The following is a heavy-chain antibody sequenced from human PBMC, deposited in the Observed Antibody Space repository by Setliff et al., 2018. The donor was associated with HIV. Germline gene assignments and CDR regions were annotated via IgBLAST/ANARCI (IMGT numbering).Heavy chain of an antibody. CDR1: GGSISSNW. D-gene: IGHD3-22*01. Sequence: TLSLTCAVSGGSISSNWWSWVRQSPGKGLEWIGEIYHSGSTHYNPSLQSRVTISVDKSKSQFSLKPNSVTAADTAVYYCGGNGYYSIDYWGQGTLVTVSS. CDR3: GGNGYYSIDY. CDR2: IYHSGST. J-gene: IGHJ4*02. V-gene: IGHV4-4*02.